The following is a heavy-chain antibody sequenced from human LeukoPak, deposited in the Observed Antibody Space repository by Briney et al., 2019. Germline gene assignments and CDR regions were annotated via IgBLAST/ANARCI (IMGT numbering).Heavy chain of an antibody. V-gene: IGHV1-69*04. CDR2: IIPTPDIA. J-gene: IGHJ4*02. D-gene: IGHD2-15*01. CDR3: ARDHCSGGTCLGGH. Sequence: GASVKVSCKASGDTFSMYTFSWVRQAPGQGLEWMGRIIPTPDIANYPQKFQGRVTITADILTSTTYMELSSLRSDDTAVYYCARDHCSGGTCLGGHWGQGTLVTVSS. CDR1: GDTFSMYT.